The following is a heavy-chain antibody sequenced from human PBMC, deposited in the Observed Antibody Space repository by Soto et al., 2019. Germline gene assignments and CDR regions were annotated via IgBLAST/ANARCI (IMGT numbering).Heavy chain of an antibody. CDR3: ARDQVVVAATTMNYYYYGMDV. V-gene: IGHV3-11*06. D-gene: IGHD2-15*01. J-gene: IGHJ6*02. Sequence: PGGSLRLSCAASGFTFSDYYMSWIRQAPGKGLEWVSYISSSSSYTNYADSVKGRFTISRDNAKNSLYLQMNSLRAEDTAVYYCARDQVVVAATTMNYYYYGMDVWGQGTTVTVSS. CDR2: ISSSSSYT. CDR1: GFTFSDYY.